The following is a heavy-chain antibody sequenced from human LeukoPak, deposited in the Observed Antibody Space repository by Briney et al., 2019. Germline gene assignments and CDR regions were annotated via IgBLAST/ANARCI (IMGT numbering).Heavy chain of an antibody. D-gene: IGHD6-19*01. J-gene: IGHJ3*02. V-gene: IGHV3-30-3*02. Sequence: GRSLRLSCEAPGFTFTSYAIHWVRQAPGKGLEWVAVISSDGSNKYYADSVKGRFTISRDNSKNTLYLQMSSLRAEDTAVYYCAKKGYSSGKTDAFDIWGQGTMVTVSS. CDR1: GFTFTSYA. CDR2: ISSDGSNK. CDR3: AKKGYSSGKTDAFDI.